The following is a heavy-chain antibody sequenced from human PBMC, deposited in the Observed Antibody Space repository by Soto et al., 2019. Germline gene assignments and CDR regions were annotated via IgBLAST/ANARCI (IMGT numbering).Heavy chain of an antibody. Sequence: SVKVSCKASGGTFSSYAISWVRQAPGKGLEWMGGIIAIFGTANYAQKFQGRVTMTTDTSTSTAYMELRSLRSDDTAVYYCARDYDFWSGPMKTDYWGQGTLVTVSS. J-gene: IGHJ4*02. D-gene: IGHD3-3*01. CDR3: ARDYDFWSGPMKTDY. CDR2: IIAIFGTA. V-gene: IGHV1-69*05. CDR1: GGTFSSYA.